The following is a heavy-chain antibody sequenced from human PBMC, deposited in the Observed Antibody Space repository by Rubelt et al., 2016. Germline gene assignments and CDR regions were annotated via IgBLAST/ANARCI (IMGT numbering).Heavy chain of an antibody. J-gene: IGHJ6*02. CDR1: GYTFTSYG. D-gene: IGHD4-11*01. CDR3: ARDLSSTVTTYGMDV. CDR2: INPNSGGT. Sequence: SGAEVKKPGASVKVSCKASGYTFTSYGISWVRQAPGQGLEWMGWINPNSGGTNYAQKFQGWVTMTRETSISTAYMELSRLRSDDTAVYYCARDLSSTVTTYGMDVWGQVTTVTVSS. V-gene: IGHV1-2*04.